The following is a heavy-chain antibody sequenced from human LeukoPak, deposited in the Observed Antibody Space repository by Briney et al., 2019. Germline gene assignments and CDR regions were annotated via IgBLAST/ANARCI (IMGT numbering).Heavy chain of an antibody. Sequence: ASVKVSCKASGYTFTGYYIHWVRQAPGQGLEWMGWINPNSGGTNYAQKFKGRVTMTGDTAISTAYMELRRLRSDDTAVYYCARDSGYQLLRALDYWGQGTLVTVSS. CDR1: GYTFTGYY. CDR2: INPNSGGT. V-gene: IGHV1-2*02. D-gene: IGHD2-2*01. J-gene: IGHJ4*02. CDR3: ARDSGYQLLRALDY.